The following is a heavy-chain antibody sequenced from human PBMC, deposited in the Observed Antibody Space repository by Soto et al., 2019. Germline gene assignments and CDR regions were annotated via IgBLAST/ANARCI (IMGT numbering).Heavy chain of an antibody. D-gene: IGHD3-3*01. J-gene: IGHJ4*02. CDR2: ISAYNGNT. Sequence: SSVKVSCKASGYTFTSYGISWVRQAPGQGLEWMGWISAYNGNTNYAQKLQGRVTMTTDTSTSTAYMELRSLRSDDTAVYYCARDDFWSGYYTLVHWGQGTLVTVSS. CDR3: ARDDFWSGYYTLVH. CDR1: GYTFTSYG. V-gene: IGHV1-18*04.